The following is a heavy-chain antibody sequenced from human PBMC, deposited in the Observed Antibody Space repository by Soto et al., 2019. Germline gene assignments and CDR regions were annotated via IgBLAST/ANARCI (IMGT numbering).Heavy chain of an antibody. CDR2: ISSSSSTI. V-gene: IGHV3-48*01. D-gene: IGHD3-10*01. J-gene: IGHJ4*02. CDR3: AREGLRISSEYYFDY. CDR1: GFTFSSYS. Sequence: HPGGSLRLSCAASGFTFSSYSMNWVRQAPGKGLEWVSYISSSSSTIYYADSVKGRFTISRDNAKNSLYLQMNSLRAEDTAVYYCAREGLRISSEYYFDYWGQGTLVTSPQ.